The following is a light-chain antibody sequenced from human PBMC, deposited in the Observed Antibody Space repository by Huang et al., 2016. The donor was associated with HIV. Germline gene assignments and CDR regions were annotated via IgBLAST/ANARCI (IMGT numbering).Light chain of an antibody. CDR2: AAS. J-gene: IGKJ5*01. Sequence: DIQMTQSPTSLSASVGDRVTITCRPSQSISTHLNWYHQRTGKAPKLLIYAASSLQSGVPLRFSGSGSGTNFTLTITSLQPEDLGTYYCQQSYRTPSFGLGTRLEIE. V-gene: IGKV1-39*01. CDR1: QSISTH. CDR3: QQSYRTPS.